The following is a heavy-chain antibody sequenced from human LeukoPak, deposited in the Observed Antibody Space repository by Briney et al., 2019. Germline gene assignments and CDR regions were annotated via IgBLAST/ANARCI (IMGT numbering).Heavy chain of an antibody. D-gene: IGHD3-10*01. CDR2: ISSSGSTI. V-gene: IGHV3-11*01. CDR3: ASFGEEVHYYYGMDV. Sequence: GGSLRLSCAASGFTFSDYYMSWIRQAPGKGLEWVSYISSSGSTIYYADSVKGRFTISRDNAKNSLYLQMNSLRAEDTAVYYCASFGEEVHYYYGMDVWGQGTTVTVPS. CDR1: GFTFSDYY. J-gene: IGHJ6*02.